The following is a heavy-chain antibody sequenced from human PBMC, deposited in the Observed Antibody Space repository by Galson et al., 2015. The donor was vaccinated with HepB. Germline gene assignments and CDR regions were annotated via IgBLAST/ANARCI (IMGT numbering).Heavy chain of an antibody. CDR1: GFTFSSYA. Sequence: SLRLSCAASGFTFSSYAMSWVRQAPGKGLEWVSAISGSGGSTYYADSVKGRFTISRDNSKNTLYLQMNSLRAEDTAVYYCAKDPLAIELPDPRIAAARGYYFDYWGQGTLVTVSS. CDR3: AKDPLAIELPDPRIAAARGYYFDY. D-gene: IGHD6-13*01. CDR2: ISGSGGST. V-gene: IGHV3-23*01. J-gene: IGHJ4*02.